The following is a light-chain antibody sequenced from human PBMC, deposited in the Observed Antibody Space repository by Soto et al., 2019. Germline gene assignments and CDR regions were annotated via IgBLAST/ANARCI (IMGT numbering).Light chain of an antibody. CDR3: QQYGSSPYT. V-gene: IGKV3-20*01. J-gene: IGKJ2*01. CDR1: QSVSSNY. Sequence: EVVLTQSPVTLSVSPGDRATLSCRASQSVSSNYLAWYQQKPGQAPRLLIYGTSSRATGIPDRFSGSGSGTDFPLTISRLEPEDFAVYYCQQYGSSPYTFGQGTKLEIK. CDR2: GTS.